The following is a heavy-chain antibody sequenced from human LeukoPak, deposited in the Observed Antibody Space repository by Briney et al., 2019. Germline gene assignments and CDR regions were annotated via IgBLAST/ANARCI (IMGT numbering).Heavy chain of an antibody. J-gene: IGHJ2*01. V-gene: IGHV4-59*08. CDR1: GGSISTYY. D-gene: IGHD2-15*01. CDR3: ARGGFSGGILRYFDL. CDR2: IHYSGST. Sequence: SETLSLTCTVSGGSISTYYWSWIRQPPGKGLEWIGYIHYSGSTNYNPSLKSRVTISVDTSKNLFSLRLTSVTAADTAVYYCARGGFSGGILRYFDLWGRGTLVTVSS.